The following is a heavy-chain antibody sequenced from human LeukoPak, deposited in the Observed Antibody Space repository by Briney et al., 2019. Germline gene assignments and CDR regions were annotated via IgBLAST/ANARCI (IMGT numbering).Heavy chain of an antibody. Sequence: HSQTLSLTCAISGDSVSSNSAAWNWIRQSPSSGLEWLGRTYYRSKWYNDYAVSVKSRITINPDTSKNQFSLQLTSVTPEDTAVYYCARAYCSSTSCPLDYWGQGTLVTVSS. CDR3: ARAYCSSTSCPLDY. CDR1: GDSVSSNSAA. CDR2: TYYRSKWYN. D-gene: IGHD2-2*01. V-gene: IGHV6-1*01. J-gene: IGHJ4*02.